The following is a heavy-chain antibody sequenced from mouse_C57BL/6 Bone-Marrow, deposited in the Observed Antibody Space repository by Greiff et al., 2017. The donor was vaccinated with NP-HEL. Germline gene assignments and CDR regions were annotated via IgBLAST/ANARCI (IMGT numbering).Heavy chain of an antibody. V-gene: IGHV7-3*01. CDR1: GFTFTDYY. Sequence: DVMLVESGGGLVQPGGSLSLSCAASGFTFTDYYMSWVRQPPGKALEWLGFIRNKANGYTTEYSASVKGRFTISRDNSQSILYLQMNALRAEDSATYYCARNPSLYYYGSSFFDYWGQGTTLTVSS. CDR2: IRNKANGYTT. D-gene: IGHD1-1*01. CDR3: ARNPSLYYYGSSFFDY. J-gene: IGHJ2*01.